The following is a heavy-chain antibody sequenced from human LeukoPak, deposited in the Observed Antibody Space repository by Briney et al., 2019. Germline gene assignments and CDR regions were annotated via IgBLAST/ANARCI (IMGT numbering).Heavy chain of an antibody. CDR1: GYRFASYW. D-gene: IGHD2-2*01. Sequence: GESLQISCQGSGYRFASYWVAWVRQLPGKGLEWMGIIYPSDSDPRYSPSFRGHVTISADKSISTAYLQWSSLRASDTAMYYCARLSKVAIRSNNWFDPWGQGTLVTVSS. J-gene: IGHJ5*02. CDR3: ARLSKVAIRSNNWFDP. CDR2: IYPSDSDP. V-gene: IGHV5-51*01.